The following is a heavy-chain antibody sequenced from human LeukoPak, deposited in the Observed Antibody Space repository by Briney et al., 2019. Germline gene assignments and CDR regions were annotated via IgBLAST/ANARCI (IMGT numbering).Heavy chain of an antibody. CDR1: GGSISSSSYY. J-gene: IGHJ4*02. CDR2: IYYSGST. D-gene: IGHD3-3*01. Sequence: PSETLSLTCTVSGGSISSSSYYWGWIRQPPGKGLEWIGSIYYSGSTYYNPSLKSRVTISVDTSKNQFSLKLSSVTAADTAVYYCARPGYDFWSGYYADFDYWGQGTLVTVSP. V-gene: IGHV4-39*01. CDR3: ARPGYDFWSGYYADFDY.